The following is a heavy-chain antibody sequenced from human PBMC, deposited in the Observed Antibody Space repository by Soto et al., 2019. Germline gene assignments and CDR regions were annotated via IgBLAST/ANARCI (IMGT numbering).Heavy chain of an antibody. J-gene: IGHJ4*02. D-gene: IGHD3-22*01. CDR2: VTTSSSSM. Sequence: GGSLRLSCAASGFSFSSYGMNWVRQAPGKGLEWVSSVTTSSSSMLYADSVKGRFTISRDDAKDSLFLQMNSLRADDTAVYYCAREADFASSGYVLDYWGQGTLVTVSS. CDR1: GFSFSSYG. CDR3: AREADFASSGYVLDY. V-gene: IGHV3-21*01.